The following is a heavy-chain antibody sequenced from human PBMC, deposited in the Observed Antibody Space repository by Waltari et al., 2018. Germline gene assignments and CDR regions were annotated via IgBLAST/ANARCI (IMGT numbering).Heavy chain of an antibody. CDR1: GGSLSSYY. CDR2: IYYSGST. Sequence: QVQLQESGPGLVKPSETLSLTCTVSGGSLSSYYWSWIRQPPGKGLEWIGYIYYSGSTNYNPSLKSRVTISVDTSKNQFSLKLSSVTAADTAVYYCARVKGRFFDYWGQGTLVTVSS. J-gene: IGHJ4*02. CDR3: ARVKGRFFDY. V-gene: IGHV4-59*01.